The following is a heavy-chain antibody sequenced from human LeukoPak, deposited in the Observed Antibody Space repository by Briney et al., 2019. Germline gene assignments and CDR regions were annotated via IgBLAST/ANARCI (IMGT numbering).Heavy chain of an antibody. J-gene: IGHJ4*02. CDR2: ISYDGSNK. Sequence: QPGGSLRLSCAASGFTFSSYAMHWVRQAPGKGLEWVAVISYDGSNKYYADSVKGRFTISRDNSKNTLYLQMNSLRAEDTAVYYCARGRDGYNYIDYWGQGTLVTVSS. CDR3: ARGRDGYNYIDY. V-gene: IGHV3-30-3*01. CDR1: GFTFSSYA. D-gene: IGHD5-24*01.